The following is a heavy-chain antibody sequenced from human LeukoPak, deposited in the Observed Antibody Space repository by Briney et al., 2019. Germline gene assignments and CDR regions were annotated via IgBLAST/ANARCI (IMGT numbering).Heavy chain of an antibody. CDR3: ARIYGAWNYFDY. D-gene: IGHD2/OR15-2a*01. CDR1: GFTFSSYA. Sequence: GRSLRLSCAASGFTFSSYAMHWVRQAPGKGLEGVAVISYDGSNKYYADSVKGRFTISRDNSKNTLYLQMNSLRAEDTAVYYCARIYGAWNYFDYWGQGTLVTVSS. V-gene: IGHV3-30*04. J-gene: IGHJ4*02. CDR2: ISYDGSNK.